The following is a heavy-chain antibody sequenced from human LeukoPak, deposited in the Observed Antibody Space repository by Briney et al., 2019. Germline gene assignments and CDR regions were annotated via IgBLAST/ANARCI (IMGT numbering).Heavy chain of an antibody. CDR1: GGSISSYY. J-gene: IGHJ4*02. V-gene: IGHV4-59*01. CDR3: ARSSSGYYYDADY. CDR2: IYYSWST. D-gene: IGHD3-22*01. Sequence: SETLSLTCTVSGGSISSYYWSWIRQPPGKGLEWIGYIYYSWSTNYNPSLKSRVTISVDTSKNQFSLKLSSVTAADTAVYYCARSSSGYYYDADYWGQGTLVTVSS.